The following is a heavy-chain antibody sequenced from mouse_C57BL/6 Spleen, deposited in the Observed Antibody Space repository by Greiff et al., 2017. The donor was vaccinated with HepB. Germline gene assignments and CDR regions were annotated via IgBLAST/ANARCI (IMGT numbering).Heavy chain of an antibody. Sequence: VQLQQPGAELVRPGSSVKLSCKASGYTFTSYWMDWVKQRPGQGLEWIGNIYPSDSETHYNQKFKDKATLTVDKSSSTAYMQLSSLTSEDSAVYYCARNGYDPSWFADWGQGTLVTVSA. CDR1: GYTFTSYW. CDR2: IYPSDSET. V-gene: IGHV1-61*01. D-gene: IGHD2-2*01. CDR3: ARNGYDPSWFAD. J-gene: IGHJ3*01.